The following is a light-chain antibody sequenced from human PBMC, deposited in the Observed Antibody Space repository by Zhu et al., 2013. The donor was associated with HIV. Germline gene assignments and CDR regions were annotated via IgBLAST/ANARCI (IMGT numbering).Light chain of an antibody. CDR3: QSYDSSHVV. J-gene: IGLJ2*01. Sequence: QSVLTQPPSVSGAPGQRVTXSCTGSSSNIGAGYDVHWYQQLPGTAPKLLIYGNSNRPSGVPDRFSGSKSGTSASLAITGLQAEDEADYYCQSYDSSHVVFGGGTKLTVL. CDR1: SSNIGAGYD. CDR2: GNS. V-gene: IGLV1-40*01.